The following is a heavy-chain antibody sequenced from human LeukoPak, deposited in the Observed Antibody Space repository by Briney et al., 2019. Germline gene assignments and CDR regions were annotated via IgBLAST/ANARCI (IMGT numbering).Heavy chain of an antibody. D-gene: IGHD3-3*01. Sequence: GGSLRLSCAASGVNFDDYAMHWVRQSPGTGLEWVAGLNWDSRSMAYADSVRGRFTISRDNAKNSLYLQMNSLRPEDTALYYCAREDPNDFWSGYDFDYWGQGTLVTVSS. J-gene: IGHJ4*02. CDR3: AREDPNDFWSGYDFDY. CDR1: GVNFDDYA. CDR2: LNWDSRSM. V-gene: IGHV3-9*01.